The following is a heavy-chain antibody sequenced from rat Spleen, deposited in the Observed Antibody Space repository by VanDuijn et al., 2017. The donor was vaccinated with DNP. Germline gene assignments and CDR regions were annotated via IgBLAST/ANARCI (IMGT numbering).Heavy chain of an antibody. CDR2: INPSGDSS. CDR3: VRWNSGHFDY. CDR1: GFTFSNYD. V-gene: IGHV5-25*01. D-gene: IGHD4-3*01. J-gene: IGHJ2*01. Sequence: EVQLVESGGGLVQPGESLKLSCAASGFTFSNYDMAWVRQAPTKGLEWVASINPSGDSSYYRASVKGRFTISRDNAKSTLYLQMNSLRSEDMATYYCVRWNSGHFDYWGQGVMVTVSS.